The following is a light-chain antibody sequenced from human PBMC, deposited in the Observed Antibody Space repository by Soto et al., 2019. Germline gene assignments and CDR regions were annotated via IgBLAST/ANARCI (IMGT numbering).Light chain of an antibody. CDR1: STDVGGYNY. Sequence: QSALTQPPSASGSAGQSVTISCTGTSTDVGGYNYVSWYQQHPGKAPKLMIYEVSKRPSGVPDRFSGSKSGNTASLTVSGLQAEDVADYYCSSYAGNNIHYVFGTGTKLTVL. CDR3: SSYAGNNIHYV. V-gene: IGLV2-8*01. J-gene: IGLJ1*01. CDR2: EVS.